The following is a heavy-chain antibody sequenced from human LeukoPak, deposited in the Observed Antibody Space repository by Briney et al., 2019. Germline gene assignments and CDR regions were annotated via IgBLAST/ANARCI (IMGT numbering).Heavy chain of an antibody. V-gene: IGHV1-8*01. D-gene: IGHD3-10*01. J-gene: IGHJ6*03. CDR3: ARAVRVRRFYYYMDV. CDR1: GYTFTSYD. Sequence: ASVKVSCKASGYTFTSYDINWVRQATGQGLEWMGWMNPNSGNTGYAQKFQGRVTMTRNTSISTDYMELSSLRSEDTAVYYCARAVRVRRFYYYMDVWGKGTTVTVSS. CDR2: MNPNSGNT.